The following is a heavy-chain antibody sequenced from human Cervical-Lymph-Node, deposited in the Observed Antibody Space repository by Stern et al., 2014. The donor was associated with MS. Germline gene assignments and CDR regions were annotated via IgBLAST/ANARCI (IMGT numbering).Heavy chain of an antibody. V-gene: IGHV4-31*01. D-gene: IGHD3-3*01. CDR3: ARLRSGLYYFDY. CDR2: IYYSGST. J-gene: IGHJ4*02. Sequence: QLQLQESGPGLVKPSQTLSLTCTVSGGSISSGGYYWSWIRQHPGKGLEXIGYIYYSGSTYYNPSLKSLVTISVDTSKNQFSLKLSSVTAADTAVYYCARLRSGLYYFDYWGQGTLVTVSS. CDR1: GGSISSGGYY.